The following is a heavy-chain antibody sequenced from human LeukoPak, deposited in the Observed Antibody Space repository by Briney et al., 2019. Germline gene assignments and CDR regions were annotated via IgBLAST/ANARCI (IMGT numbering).Heavy chain of an antibody. V-gene: IGHV3-74*01. CDR2: INSDGINT. CDR1: GFTFSSYW. J-gene: IGHJ3*02. Sequence: GGSLRLSCAASGFTFSSYWMSWVRQAPGKGLVWVSRINSDGINTSYADSVKGRFTISRDNAKNTLYLQMSSLRVEDTAVYYCAKPRGGSPPRPFDIWGQGTMVTVSS. CDR3: AKPRGGSPPRPFDI. D-gene: IGHD1-26*01.